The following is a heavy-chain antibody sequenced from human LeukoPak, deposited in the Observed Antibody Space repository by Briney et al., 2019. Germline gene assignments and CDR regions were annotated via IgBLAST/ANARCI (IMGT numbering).Heavy chain of an antibody. J-gene: IGHJ3*02. CDR2: ISGSGGST. D-gene: IGHD3-10*01. CDR3: AKADGSGSYYKKGNYAFDI. CDR1: GFTFSSYA. V-gene: IGHV3-23*01. Sequence: PGGSLRLSCAASGFTFSSYAMSWVRQAPGKGLEWVSAISGSGGSTYYADSVKGRFTISRDNSKNTLYLQMNSLRAEDTAVYYCAKADGSGSYYKKGNYAFDIWGQGQWSPSLQ.